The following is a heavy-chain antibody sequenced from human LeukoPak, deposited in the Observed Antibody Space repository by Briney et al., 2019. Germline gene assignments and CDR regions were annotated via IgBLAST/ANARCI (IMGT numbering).Heavy chain of an antibody. J-gene: IGHJ6*02. D-gene: IGHD5-18*01. CDR1: GGSISSYY. CDR3: ARDLRVRGYSYGQPLEYYYDMDV. V-gene: IGHV4-59*01. CDR2: IYYSGST. Sequence: SETLSLTCTVSGGSISSYYWSWIRQPPGKGLEWIGYIYYSGSTNYNPSLKSRVTISVDTSKNQFSLKLSSVTAADTAVYYCARDLRVRGYSYGQPLEYYYDMDVWGQGTTVTVSS.